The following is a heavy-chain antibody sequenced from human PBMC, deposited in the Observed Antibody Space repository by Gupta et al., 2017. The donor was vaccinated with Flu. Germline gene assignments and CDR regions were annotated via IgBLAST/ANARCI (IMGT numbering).Heavy chain of an antibody. Sequence: QITLKESGPTLVKPTQTLTLTCTFSGFSLSTSGVGVGWIRQPPGKALEWLALIYWDDDKRYSPSLKSRLTITKDTSKNQVVLTMTNMDPVDTATYYCAHRRGYIVATIRGARNWLGFDPWGQGTLVTVSS. CDR2: IYWDDDK. CDR3: AHRRGYIVATIRGARNWLGFDP. J-gene: IGHJ5*02. V-gene: IGHV2-5*02. CDR1: GFSLSTSGVG. D-gene: IGHD5-12*01.